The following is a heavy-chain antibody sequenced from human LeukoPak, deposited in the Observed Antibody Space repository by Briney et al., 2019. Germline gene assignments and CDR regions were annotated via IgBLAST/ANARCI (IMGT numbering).Heavy chain of an antibody. CDR2: ISSNGGST. J-gene: IGHJ5*02. CDR3: ASSRIAAAGHANNWFDP. V-gene: IGHV3-64*01. CDR1: GFTFSSYA. Sequence: PGGSLRLSCAASGFTFSSYAVHWVRQAPGKGLEYVSAISSNGGSTYYANSVKGRFTISRDNSKNTLYLQMGSLRAEDMAVYYCASSRIAAAGHANNWFDPWGQGTLVTVSS. D-gene: IGHD6-13*01.